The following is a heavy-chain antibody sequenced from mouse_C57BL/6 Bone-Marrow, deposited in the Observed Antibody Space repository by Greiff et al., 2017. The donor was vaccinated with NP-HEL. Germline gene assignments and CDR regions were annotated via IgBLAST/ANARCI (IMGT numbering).Heavy chain of an antibody. V-gene: IGHV1-55*01. D-gene: IGHD3-2*02. Sequence: VKLQQSGAELVKPGASVKMSCKASGYTFTSYWITWVKQRPGQGLEWIGDIYPGSGSTNYNEKFKSKATLTVDTSSSTAYMQLSSLTSEDSAVYYCASRQLRLRGGYFDYWGQGTTLTVSS. CDR2: IYPGSGST. CDR3: ASRQLRLRGGYFDY. CDR1: GYTFTSYW. J-gene: IGHJ2*01.